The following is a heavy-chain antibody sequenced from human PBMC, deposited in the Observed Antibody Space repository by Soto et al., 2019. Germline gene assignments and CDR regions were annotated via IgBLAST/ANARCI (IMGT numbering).Heavy chain of an antibody. CDR1: GGTFSSYA. V-gene: IGHV1-69*01. D-gene: IGHD3-10*01. J-gene: IGHJ6*02. Sequence: QVQLVQSGAEVKKPGSSVKVSCKASGGTFSSYAISWVRQAPGQGPEWMGGIIPIFGTANYAQKFQGRVTITADESTSTAYMELSSLRSEDTAVYYCARGRGSPGYYYYYGMDVWGQGTTVTVSS. CDR2: IIPIFGTA. CDR3: ARGRGSPGYYYYYGMDV.